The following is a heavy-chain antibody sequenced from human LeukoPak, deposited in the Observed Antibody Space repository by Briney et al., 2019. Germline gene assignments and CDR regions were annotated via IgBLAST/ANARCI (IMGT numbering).Heavy chain of an antibody. CDR1: GYSISSGFY. Sequence: PSETLSLTCSVSGYSISSGFYWGRIRQPPGKGLEWIGSIYHSGTTYKNPSLKSRLTISVDTSKNQFSLKLNSVTASDTAVYYCARLTVGALIWFDPWGQGTLVTVSS. V-gene: IGHV4-38-2*02. D-gene: IGHD1-26*01. CDR3: ARLTVGALIWFDP. CDR2: IYHSGTT. J-gene: IGHJ5*02.